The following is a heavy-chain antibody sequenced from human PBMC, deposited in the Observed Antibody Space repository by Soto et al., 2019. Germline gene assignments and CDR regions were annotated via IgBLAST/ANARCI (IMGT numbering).Heavy chain of an antibody. CDR3: ASARFLAAAVGY. V-gene: IGHV4-30-4*01. CDR1: GGSISSGDYY. D-gene: IGHD6-13*01. J-gene: IGHJ4*02. Sequence: PSETLSLTCAVSGGSISSGDYYWSWIRQPPGKGLEWIGYIYYSGSTYYNPSLKSRVTISVDTSKNQFSLKLSSVTAADTAVYYCASARFLAAAVGYWGQGTLVTVSS. CDR2: IYYSGST.